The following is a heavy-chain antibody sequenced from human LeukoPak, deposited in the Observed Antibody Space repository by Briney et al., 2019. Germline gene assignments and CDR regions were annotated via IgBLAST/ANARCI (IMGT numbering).Heavy chain of an antibody. CDR2: IIPIFGTA. CDR1: GGTFSSYA. D-gene: IGHD4-17*01. Sequence: SVKVSCKAPGGTFSSYAISWVRQAPGQELEWMGGIIPIFGTANYAQKFQGRVTITADESTSTAYMELSSLRSEDTAVYYCARDYGDYLDAFDIWGQGTMVTVSS. V-gene: IGHV1-69*13. CDR3: ARDYGDYLDAFDI. J-gene: IGHJ3*02.